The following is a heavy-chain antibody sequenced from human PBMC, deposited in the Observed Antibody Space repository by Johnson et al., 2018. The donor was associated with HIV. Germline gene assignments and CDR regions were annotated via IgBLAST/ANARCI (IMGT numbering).Heavy chain of an antibody. Sequence: VQLVESGGGLVQPGGSLRLSCAVSGFTFSSYAMSWVRQAPGKGLEWVSAISGSGGSRYYADSVKGRFTISRDNSKNTLYLQMNSLRAEDTAVYYCAKARLLEHAFDIWGQGTMGTVSS. CDR2: ISGSGGSR. D-gene: IGHD3-3*01. J-gene: IGHJ3*02. V-gene: IGHV3-23*04. CDR1: GFTFSSYA. CDR3: AKARLLEHAFDI.